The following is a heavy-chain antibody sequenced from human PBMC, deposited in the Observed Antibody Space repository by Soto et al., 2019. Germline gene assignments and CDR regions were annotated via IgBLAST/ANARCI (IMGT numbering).Heavy chain of an antibody. Sequence: SETLSLTCTVSVGSISSYYWSWIRQPPGKGLEWIGYIYYSGSTNYNPSLKSRVTISVDTSKNQFSLKLSSVTAADTAVYYCARGSWGVLTGDPNWFDPWGQGTLVTVSS. CDR1: VGSISSYY. CDR3: ARGSWGVLTGDPNWFDP. V-gene: IGHV4-59*01. J-gene: IGHJ5*02. CDR2: IYYSGST. D-gene: IGHD7-27*01.